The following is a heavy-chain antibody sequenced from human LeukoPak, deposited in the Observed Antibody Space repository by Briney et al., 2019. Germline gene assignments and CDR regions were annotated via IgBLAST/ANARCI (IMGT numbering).Heavy chain of an antibody. CDR1: GGSFSGYY. CDR2: INHSGST. V-gene: IGHV4-34*01. Sequence: PSETLSLTCAVYGGSFSGYYWSWIRQPPGKGLEWIGEINHSGSTNYNPSLKSRVTISADTSKNQFSLKLSSVTAADTAVYYCAFVVTPLYYYYYYMDVWGKGSTVTVSS. J-gene: IGHJ6*03. CDR3: AFVVTPLYYYYYYMDV. D-gene: IGHD4-23*01.